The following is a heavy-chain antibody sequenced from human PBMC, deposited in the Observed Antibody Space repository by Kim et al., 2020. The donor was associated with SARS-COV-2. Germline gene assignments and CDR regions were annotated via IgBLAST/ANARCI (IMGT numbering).Heavy chain of an antibody. V-gene: IGHV3-53*01. D-gene: IGHD3-10*01. CDR1: GFTVSSNF. CDR2: IYSGGET. J-gene: IGHJ5*02. CDR3: ARYSDYYGSGTQGWFDP. Sequence: GGSLRLSCAASGFTVSSNFMSWVRQAPGKGLECVSVIYSGGETNYADSVKGRFTISRDNFKNTLFLQMNSLRAEDTAVYYCARYSDYYGSGTQGWFDPWGQGTLGTVSS.